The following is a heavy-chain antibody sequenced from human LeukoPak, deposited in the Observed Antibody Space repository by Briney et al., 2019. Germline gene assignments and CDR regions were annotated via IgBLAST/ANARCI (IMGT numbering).Heavy chain of an antibody. CDR1: GGSISSYY. CDR3: ARLRPVVVTAGYFDY. D-gene: IGHD2-21*02. V-gene: IGHV4-4*07. J-gene: IGHJ4*02. CDR2: IYASGST. Sequence: KPSETLSLTCTVSGGSISSYYWSWIRQPAGKGLEWIGRIYASGSTNYSPSLKSRVTMSVDTSKNQFSLKLTSVTAADTAVYYCARLRPVVVTAGYFDYWGQGTLVTVCS.